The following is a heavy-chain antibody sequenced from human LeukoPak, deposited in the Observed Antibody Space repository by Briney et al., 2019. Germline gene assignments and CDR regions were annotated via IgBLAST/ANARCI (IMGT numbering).Heavy chain of an antibody. CDR2: IYYSGST. CDR3: ARFRLGDGYNWSFDY. D-gene: IGHD5-24*01. Sequence: SETLSLTCTGGTISISNYYWGWIRQPPGKGLEWIGSIYYSGSTNYNPSLKSRVTISVDTSKNQFSLKLSSVTAADTAVYYCARFRLGDGYNWSFDYWGQGTLVTVSS. V-gene: IGHV4-39*07. CDR1: GTISISNYY. J-gene: IGHJ4*02.